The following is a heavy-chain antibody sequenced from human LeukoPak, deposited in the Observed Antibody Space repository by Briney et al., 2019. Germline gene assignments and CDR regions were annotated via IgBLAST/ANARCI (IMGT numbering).Heavy chain of an antibody. D-gene: IGHD3-16*01. CDR1: GFSFSDYA. CDR3: GKGGLYYDLSTHIYYFDY. J-gene: IGHJ4*02. CDR2: ITGSGDAT. V-gene: IGHV3-23*01. Sequence: GGSLRLSCAASGFSFSDYAMAWVRQTPGKGLEWVSGITGSGDATYYTDSVKGRFTISRDNSKNTLYLQMNSLRAEDTALYYCGKGGLYYDLSTHIYYFDYWGQGTLVAVSS.